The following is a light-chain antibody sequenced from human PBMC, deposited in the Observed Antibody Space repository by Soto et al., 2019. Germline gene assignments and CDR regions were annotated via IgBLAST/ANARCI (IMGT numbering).Light chain of an antibody. CDR3: SSYAGSNNVV. CDR1: SSDVGGYNY. J-gene: IGLJ2*01. V-gene: IGLV2-8*01. Sequence: QSALTQPPSASGSPGQSVTISCTGTSSDVGGYNYVSWYQQHPGKAPKRMIYEVSKRPSWVPDRFSGSKSVNTASLTVSGLQAEDEADYYCSSYAGSNNVVFGGGTKLTVL. CDR2: EVS.